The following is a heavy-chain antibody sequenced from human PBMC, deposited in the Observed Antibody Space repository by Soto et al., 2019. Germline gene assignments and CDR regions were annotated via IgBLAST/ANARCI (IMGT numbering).Heavy chain of an antibody. V-gene: IGHV1-8*01. J-gene: IGHJ6*02. Sequence: QVQLVQSGAEVKKPGASAKVSCKASGDTFTNYDINWVRQATGQGLEWMGRMNPNSGNTGYAQKCQGRVTMTRNTSITTAYMELSSLRSEDTAVYYCASGRNGMDVWGQGTTVTVSS. CDR3: ASGRNGMDV. CDR1: GDTFTNYD. CDR2: MNPNSGNT.